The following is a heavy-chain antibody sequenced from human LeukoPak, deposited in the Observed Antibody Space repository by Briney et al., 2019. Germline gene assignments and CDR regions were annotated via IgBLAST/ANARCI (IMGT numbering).Heavy chain of an antibody. V-gene: IGHV1-3*01. CDR2: INAGNGNT. J-gene: IGHJ4*02. CDR3: ARDEVYYYDSSGYYPDYLFDY. CDR1: GYTFTSYA. D-gene: IGHD3-22*01. Sequence: GASVNVSCKASGYTFTSYAMHWVRQAPGQRLEWMGWINAGNGNTKYSQKFQGRVTITRDTSASTAYMELSSLRSEDTAVYHCARDEVYYYDSSGYYPDYLFDYWGQGTLVTVSS.